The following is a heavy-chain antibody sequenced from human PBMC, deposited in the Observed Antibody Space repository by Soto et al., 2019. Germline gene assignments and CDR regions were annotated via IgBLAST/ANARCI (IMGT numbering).Heavy chain of an antibody. Sequence: SETLSLTCTVSGGSISSGDYYWSWIRQPPGKGLEWIGYIYYSGSTYYNPSLKSRVTISVDTSKNQFSLKLSSATAADTAVYYCARDGGGTYYYYYGKDVWGQGTTVTVSS. V-gene: IGHV4-30-4*01. CDR2: IYYSGST. CDR3: ARDGGGTYYYYYGKDV. D-gene: IGHD2-15*01. CDR1: GGSISSGDYY. J-gene: IGHJ6*02.